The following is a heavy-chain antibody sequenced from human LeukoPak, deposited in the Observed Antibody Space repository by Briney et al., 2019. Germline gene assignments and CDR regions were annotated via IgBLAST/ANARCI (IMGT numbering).Heavy chain of an antibody. CDR1: GFNFYSFT. J-gene: IGHJ4*02. D-gene: IGHD6-25*01. CDR2: ISSGGSTI. V-gene: IGHV3-48*01. Sequence: GGSLRLSCVASGFNFYSFTMNWVRQAPGEGLEWVSYISSGGSTIYYRDSVKGRFTISRDNAKNSLYLQMNSLSADDTGVYYCATTTSSAWMPFDYWGQGTLVAVSS. CDR3: ATTTSSAWMPFDY.